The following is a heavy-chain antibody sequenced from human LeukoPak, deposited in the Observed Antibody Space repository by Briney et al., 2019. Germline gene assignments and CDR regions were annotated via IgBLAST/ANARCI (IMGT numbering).Heavy chain of an antibody. CDR2: IKQDGSEK. V-gene: IGHV3-7*01. CDR3: ARESSYYYDSSGIYNWFDP. Sequence: GGSLRLSCAASGFTFSSYGMHWVRQAPGKGLEWVANIKQDGSEKYYVDSVKGRFTISRDNAKNSLHLQMNSLRAEDTAVYYCARESSYYYDSSGIYNWFDPWGQGTLVTVSS. D-gene: IGHD3-22*01. CDR1: GFTFSSYG. J-gene: IGHJ5*02.